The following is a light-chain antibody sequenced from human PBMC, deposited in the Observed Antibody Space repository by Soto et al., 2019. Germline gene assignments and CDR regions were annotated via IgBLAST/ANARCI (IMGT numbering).Light chain of an antibody. CDR1: SSNIGRNT. J-gene: IGLJ2*01. CDR2: TNN. V-gene: IGLV1-44*01. Sequence: QCVLTQAPSGSGTPGQRVTISCSGSSSNIGRNTVNWFQQLPGTAPKLLIYTNNQRPSGVPDRFSGSKSATSASLAISGLQSEDEADYYCAAWDDSLNGVVFGGGTKVTVL. CDR3: AAWDDSLNGVV.